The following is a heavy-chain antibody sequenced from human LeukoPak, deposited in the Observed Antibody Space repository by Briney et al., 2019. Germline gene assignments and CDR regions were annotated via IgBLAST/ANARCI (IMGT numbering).Heavy chain of an antibody. CDR2: ISSSGSTI. D-gene: IGHD3-22*01. CDR1: GFAFSSYE. V-gene: IGHV3-48*03. J-gene: IGHJ4*02. Sequence: AGSLRLSCAASGFAFSSYEMNWVRQAPGKGLEWVSYISSSGSTIYYADSVKGRFTISRDNAKNSLYLQMNSLRAEDTAVYYCARESYDSSGYYIFFDYWGQGTLVTVSS. CDR3: ARESYDSSGYYIFFDY.